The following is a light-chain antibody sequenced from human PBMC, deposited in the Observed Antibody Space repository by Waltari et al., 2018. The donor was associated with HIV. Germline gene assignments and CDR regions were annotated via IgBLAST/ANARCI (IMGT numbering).Light chain of an antibody. CDR1: QDINSY. V-gene: IGKV1-9*01. J-gene: IGKJ4*01. CDR2: VAS. Sequence: DIHLTQSPPFLSSSIGDRVPISCRATQDINSYLAWYQHKPGKAPKLLIYVASTLRSGVPSRFSGSGSGTEFTLTISNLQPEDSATYYCQQLNSYPLTFGGGTKVETK. CDR3: QQLNSYPLT.